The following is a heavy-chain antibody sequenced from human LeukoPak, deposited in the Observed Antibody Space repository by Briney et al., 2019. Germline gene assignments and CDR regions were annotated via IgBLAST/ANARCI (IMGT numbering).Heavy chain of an antibody. Sequence: PSETLSLTCTVSGGSINSYYWNWIRQPPGKGLEWIGYIYYSGSTNYNPSLKSRVTMSVDTSKNQLSLKVSSVTAADTAVYYCARSLPALVAGSTWFDPWGQGTLVTVST. D-gene: IGHD1/OR15-1a*01. V-gene: IGHV4-59*01. CDR2: IYYSGST. J-gene: IGHJ5*02. CDR3: ARSLPALVAGSTWFDP. CDR1: GGSINSYY.